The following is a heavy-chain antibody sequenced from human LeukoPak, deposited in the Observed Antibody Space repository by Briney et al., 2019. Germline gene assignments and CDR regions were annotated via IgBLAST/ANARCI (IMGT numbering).Heavy chain of an antibody. CDR1: GGSISNYY. D-gene: IGHD3-10*01. V-gene: IGHV4-4*07. Sequence: SETLSLTCTVSGGSISNYYWSWIRQPAGKGLEWIGRIYSDGRTNYDLSLSSRLAMSVDTSKNQFSLKLSSVTAADTAVYYCARDLSSRGVTSLDYWGQGILVTVSS. J-gene: IGHJ4*02. CDR2: IYSDGRT. CDR3: ARDLSSRGVTSLDY.